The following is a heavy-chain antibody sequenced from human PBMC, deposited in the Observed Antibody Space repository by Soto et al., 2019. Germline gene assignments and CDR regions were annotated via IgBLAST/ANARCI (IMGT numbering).Heavy chain of an antibody. J-gene: IGHJ6*02. CDR2: INHSGST. CDR3: AREESVDHSYAMDV. V-gene: IGHV4-34*01. CDR1: GGSFSGYY. Sequence: PSETLSLTCAVYGGSFSGYYWSWIRQPPGKGLEWIGEINHSGSTNYNPSLKSRVTISVDTSKNQFSLKPSSVTAADTAIYYCAREESVDHSYAMDVWGQGTTVTVSS.